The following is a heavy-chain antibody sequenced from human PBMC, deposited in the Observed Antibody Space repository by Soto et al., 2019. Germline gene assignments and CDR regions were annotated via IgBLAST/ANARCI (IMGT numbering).Heavy chain of an antibody. CDR1: GGSFSTYS. Sequence: QVQLQQWGAGLLKPSETLSVSCAVYGGSFSTYSWSWIRQPPGKGLEWIGDINHSGSTNYNPSLKSRVTISLDTSKNKNQFSLELSSVTAADTAVYYCARGPRNYDFWSGETLDSWGPGTLVTVSS. J-gene: IGHJ4*02. CDR3: ARGPRNYDFWSGETLDS. CDR2: INHSGST. D-gene: IGHD3-3*01. V-gene: IGHV4-34*01.